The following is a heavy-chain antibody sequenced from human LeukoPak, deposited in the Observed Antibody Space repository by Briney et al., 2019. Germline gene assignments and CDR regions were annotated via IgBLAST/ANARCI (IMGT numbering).Heavy chain of an antibody. CDR2: ISGGGGST. V-gene: IGHV3-23*01. J-gene: IGHJ3*02. Sequence: GGSLRLSCAASGFTFSTYAMSWVRQAPGKGLDWVSTISGGGGSTYYADSVKGRFSISRDNSKNTLYLRMNSLRAEDAAVYYCAKVELWFGELRSFDIWGQGTMVTVST. CDR1: GFTFSTYA. D-gene: IGHD3-10*01. CDR3: AKVELWFGELRSFDI.